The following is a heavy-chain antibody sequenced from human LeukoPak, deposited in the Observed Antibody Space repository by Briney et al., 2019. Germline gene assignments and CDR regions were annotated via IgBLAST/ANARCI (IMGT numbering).Heavy chain of an antibody. CDR1: GGSISSYY. Sequence: SETLSLTCTVSGGSISSYYWSWIRQPPGKGLEWIGYIYYSGSTNYNPSLKSRVTISVDTSKNQFSLKLSSVTTADTAVYYCARDLGDGYSDYWGQGALVTVSS. CDR3: ARDLGDGYSDY. J-gene: IGHJ4*02. D-gene: IGHD5-24*01. V-gene: IGHV4-59*01. CDR2: IYYSGST.